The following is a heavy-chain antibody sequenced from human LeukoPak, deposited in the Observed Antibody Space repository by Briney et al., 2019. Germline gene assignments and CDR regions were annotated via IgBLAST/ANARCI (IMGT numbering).Heavy chain of an antibody. CDR1: GYSFTSYG. V-gene: IGHV1-18*01. CDR2: MSAYNGNT. Sequence: ASVKVSCKASGYSFTSYGISWVRQALRQGLEWMGWMSAYNGNTNYAQKLQGRVTMTTDTSTSTVYLELRSLRSDDTALYYCARGLERVVPTAMYYWGQGTLVTVSS. D-gene: IGHD2-2*01. CDR3: ARGLERVVPTAMYY. J-gene: IGHJ4*02.